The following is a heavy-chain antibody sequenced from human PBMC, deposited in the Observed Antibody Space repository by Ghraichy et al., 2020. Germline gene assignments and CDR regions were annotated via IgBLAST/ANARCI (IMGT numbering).Heavy chain of an antibody. V-gene: IGHV3-7*01. J-gene: IGHJ4*02. D-gene: IGHD3-3*01. CDR2: IKGDGREI. CDR1: GFIFSNYW. CDR3: ARDGVPAGSIGVPGGDY. Sequence: GGSLRLSCGASGFIFSNYWMSWVRQAPGKGPEWVANIKGDGREIYYADSVKGRFTISRDNAKNSLYLQMNSLRVEDTAVYYCARDGVPAGSIGVPGGDYWGQGTLVTVPS.